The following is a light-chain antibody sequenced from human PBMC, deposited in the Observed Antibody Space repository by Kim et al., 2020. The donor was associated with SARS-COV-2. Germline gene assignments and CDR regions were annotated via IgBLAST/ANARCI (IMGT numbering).Light chain of an antibody. CDR3: QQSYYTPPIT. CDR1: QTIHIY. Sequence: SAGDRVPITCRASQTIHIYLNWYQQKPGKAPKLLIESASTLQSGVPSRFSGSGSGTDFTLTISRVQPEDFATYYCQQSYYTPPITFGQGTRLEIK. CDR2: SAS. J-gene: IGKJ5*01. V-gene: IGKV1-39*01.